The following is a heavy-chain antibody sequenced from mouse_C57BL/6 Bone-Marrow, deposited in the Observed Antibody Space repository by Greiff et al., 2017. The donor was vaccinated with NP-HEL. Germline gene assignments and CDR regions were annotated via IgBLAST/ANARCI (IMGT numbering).Heavy chain of an antibody. D-gene: IGHD1-1*01. CDR3: AQYYDGSRGWYFDV. CDR1: GYTFTSYW. Sequence: VQLQQPGADLVKPGASVKLSCKASGYTFTSYWMHWVKQRPGRGLEWIGRIDPNSGGTKFNEKFKTKATLTVDKPSSTAYMQLSSLTSADSAVSYWAQYYDGSRGWYFDVWGRGTTVTVSA. V-gene: IGHV1-72*01. CDR2: IDPNSGGT. J-gene: IGHJ1*03.